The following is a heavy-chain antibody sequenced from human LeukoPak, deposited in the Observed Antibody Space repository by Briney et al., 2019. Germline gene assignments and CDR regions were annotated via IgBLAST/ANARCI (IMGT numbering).Heavy chain of an antibody. Sequence: GGSLRLSCAASGFTFSSYEMNWVRQAPGKGLEWVSYISSSGSTIYYADSVKGRFTISRDNAKNSLYLQMNSLRAEDTAVYYCARDASIRFGAKGFYYYYYYMDVWGKGTTVTISS. CDR1: GFTFSSYE. J-gene: IGHJ6*03. V-gene: IGHV3-48*03. CDR2: ISSSGSTI. D-gene: IGHD3-10*01. CDR3: ARDASIRFGAKGFYYYYYYMDV.